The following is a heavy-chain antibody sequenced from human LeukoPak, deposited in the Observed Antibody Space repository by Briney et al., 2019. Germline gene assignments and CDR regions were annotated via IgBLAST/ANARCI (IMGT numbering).Heavy chain of an antibody. J-gene: IGHJ4*02. CDR2: ITSGGDYI. V-gene: IGHV3-21*01. CDR3: ALGHYDVLAASYKWTPDY. Sequence: GGSLRLSCAASGFTFNTFNMNWVRQAPGKGLEWVSSITSGGDYIYYADSVKGRFTTSRDNAKNSLSLQLNSLRVEDTAVYYCALGHYDVLAASYKWTPDYWGQGTLVTVSS. CDR1: GFTFNTFN. D-gene: IGHD3-9*01.